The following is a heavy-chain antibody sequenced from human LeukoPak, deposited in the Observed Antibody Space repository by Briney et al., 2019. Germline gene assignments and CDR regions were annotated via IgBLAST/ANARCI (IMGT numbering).Heavy chain of an antibody. D-gene: IGHD3-22*01. V-gene: IGHV3-7*01. CDR2: IKQDGSEK. CDR3: ARDPLGRHSSGYYYRY. CDR1: GFTFSSYW. J-gene: IGHJ4*02. Sequence: PGGSLRLSCAASGFTFSSYWTSWVRQAPGKGLEWVANIKQDGSEKYYVDSVKGRFTISRDNAKNSLYLQMNSLRAEDTAVYYCARDPLGRHSSGYYYRYWGQGTLVTVSS.